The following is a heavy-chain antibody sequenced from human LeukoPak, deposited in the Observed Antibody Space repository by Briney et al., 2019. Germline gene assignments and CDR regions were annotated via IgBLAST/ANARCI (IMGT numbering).Heavy chain of an antibody. CDR3: ARLPKFGDYGWFDP. Sequence: SETLSLTCTVSGGSISSYYWSWIRQPPGKGLEWIGYIYTSGSTNYNPSLKSRVTISVDTSKNQFSLKLSSVTAADTAVYYCARLPKFGDYGWFDPWGQGALVTVSS. D-gene: IGHD4-17*01. V-gene: IGHV4-4*09. CDR1: GGSISSYY. J-gene: IGHJ5*02. CDR2: IYTSGST.